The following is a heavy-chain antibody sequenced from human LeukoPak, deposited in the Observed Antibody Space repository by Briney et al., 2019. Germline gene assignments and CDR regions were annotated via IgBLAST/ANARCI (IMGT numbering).Heavy chain of an antibody. D-gene: IGHD3-10*01. J-gene: IGHJ4*02. CDR1: GGPISGYY. Sequence: SETLSLTCSVSGGPISGYYWSWIRQPPGKGLEWIGYIHYSGSTKYNPSLESRITISVDTSKNQFSLKLRSVTAADTAVYYCARHYNSGTHPFDCWGQGTLVTVSS. CDR2: IHYSGST. CDR3: ARHYNSGTHPFDC. V-gene: IGHV4-59*08.